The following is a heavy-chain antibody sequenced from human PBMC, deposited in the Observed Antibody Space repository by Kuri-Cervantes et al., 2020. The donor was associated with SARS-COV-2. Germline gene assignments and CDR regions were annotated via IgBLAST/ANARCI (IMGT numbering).Heavy chain of an antibody. V-gene: IGHV4-39*01. CDR2: IYYSGAT. J-gene: IGHJ6*03. CDR1: GDSISRSTYY. Sequence: SETLSLTCTFSGDSISRSTYYWGWIRQPPGKGLEWIGAIYYSGATYYNPSLKSRVIISVDTSKNQFSLNLRFVTATDTAVYYCARVAESNYFGWYYYYMDVWGEGTTVTVSS. CDR3: ARVAESNYFGWYYYYMDV. D-gene: IGHD4-11*01.